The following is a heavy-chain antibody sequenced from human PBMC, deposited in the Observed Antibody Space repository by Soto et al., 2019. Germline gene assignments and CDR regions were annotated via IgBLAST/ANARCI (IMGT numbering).Heavy chain of an antibody. V-gene: IGHV1-69*12. J-gene: IGHJ6*02. D-gene: IGHD6-6*01. CDR2: IIPIFGTA. CDR3: ARDLDSSSPALDQSYCGMDV. Sequence: QVQLVQSGAEVKKPGSSVKVSCKASGGTFSSYAISWVRQAPGQGLEWMGGIIPIFGTANYAQKFQVRVTITADEYXTTXYXELSSLRSEDTAVYYCARDLDSSSPALDQSYCGMDVWGQGTTVTVSS. CDR1: GGTFSSYA.